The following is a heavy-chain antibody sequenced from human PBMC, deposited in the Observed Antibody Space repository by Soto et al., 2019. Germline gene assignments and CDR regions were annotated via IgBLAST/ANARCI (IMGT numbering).Heavy chain of an antibody. J-gene: IGHJ4*02. D-gene: IGHD5-12*01. Sequence: PGGSLRLSCAASGFTFSSYWMSWVRQAPGKGLEWAANIKQDGSEKYYVDSVKGRFTISRDNAKNSLYLQMNSLRAEDTAVYYCARDGILRGYSGYSPIDYWGQGTLVTVSS. CDR1: GFTFSSYW. CDR3: ARDGILRGYSGYSPIDY. V-gene: IGHV3-7*05. CDR2: IKQDGSEK.